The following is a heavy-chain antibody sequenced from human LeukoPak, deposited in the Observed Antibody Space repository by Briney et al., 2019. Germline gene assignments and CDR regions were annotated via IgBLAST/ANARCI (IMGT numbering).Heavy chain of an antibody. Sequence: PSETLSLTCAVSGGSISSGGYSWSWIRQPPGKGLEWIGYIYHSGSTYYNPSLKSRVTISVDRSKNQFSLKLSSVTAADTAVYYCARGSAEGSGSNAFDIWGQGTMVTVSS. D-gene: IGHD3-10*01. V-gene: IGHV4-30-2*01. CDR2: IYHSGST. CDR1: GGSISSGGYS. CDR3: ARGSAEGSGSNAFDI. J-gene: IGHJ3*02.